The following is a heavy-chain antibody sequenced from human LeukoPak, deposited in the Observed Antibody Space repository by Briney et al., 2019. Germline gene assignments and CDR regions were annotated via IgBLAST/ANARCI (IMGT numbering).Heavy chain of an antibody. CDR1: GFTLSSCG. D-gene: IGHD3-10*01. J-gene: IGHJ4*02. CDR2: ITYDGITT. V-gene: IGHV3-30*18. Sequence: PGTSLRLSGAASGFTLSSCGMHWVRQAPGKGLEWVAVITYDGITTYFDDSVKGRFTISRDTSKSMLYLQMNSLRPEDTAVYYCVKEQSSGNYRTADFWGQGTLVTVSS. CDR3: VKEQSSGNYRTADF.